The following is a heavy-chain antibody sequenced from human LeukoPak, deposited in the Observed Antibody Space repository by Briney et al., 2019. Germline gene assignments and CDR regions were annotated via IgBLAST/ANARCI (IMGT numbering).Heavy chain of an antibody. Sequence: GGSLRLSCAVPGFTFSSYSMNWVRQAPGKGLEWVSDISRSSTTIYYADSVKGRFTVSRDNAKNSLYLQMNSLRAEDTAVYYCARAGYSSSWYLYWGQGTMVTVSS. V-gene: IGHV3-48*01. CDR3: ARAGYSSSWYLY. D-gene: IGHD6-13*01. CDR2: ISRSSTTI. J-gene: IGHJ4*02. CDR1: GFTFSSYS.